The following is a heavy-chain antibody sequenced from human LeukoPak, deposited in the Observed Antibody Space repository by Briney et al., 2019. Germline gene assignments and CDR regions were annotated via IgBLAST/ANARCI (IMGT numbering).Heavy chain of an antibody. J-gene: IGHJ1*01. CDR1: GGSISSYY. D-gene: IGHD2-8*02. Sequence: PSETLSLTCTVSGGSISSYYWSWIRQPPGKGLAGVGYVYYRATSNSSPSPARRATISVGLSKNQFSLKLTSVAAADTAVHYCARHGTGAGPFQLWGQGTLVTVSS. CDR3: ARHGTGAGPFQL. V-gene: IGHV4-59*08. CDR2: VYYRATS.